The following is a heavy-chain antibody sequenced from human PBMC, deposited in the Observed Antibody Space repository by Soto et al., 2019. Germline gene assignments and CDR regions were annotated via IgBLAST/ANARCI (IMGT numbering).Heavy chain of an antibody. J-gene: IGHJ4*02. CDR2: IRSKAYGGTT. V-gene: IGHV3-49*04. CDR1: GFTFGDYA. Sequence: GGSLRLSCTASGFTFGDYAMSWVRQAPGKGLEWVGFIRSKAYGGTTEYAASVKGRFTISRDDFKSIAYLQMNSLKTEDTAVYYCTRASQSRITFDYWGQGTLVTGSS. D-gene: IGHD3-10*01. CDR3: TRASQSRITFDY.